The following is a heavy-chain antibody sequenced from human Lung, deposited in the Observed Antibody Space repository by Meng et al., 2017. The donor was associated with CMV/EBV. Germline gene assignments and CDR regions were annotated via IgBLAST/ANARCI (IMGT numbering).Heavy chain of an antibody. CDR3: ARGGNFDP. Sequence: QWQLVQSGLKLKKPGASVKVSCKASGYTFSTYTINWVRQAHGRGLEWMGWISTNTGTPTYTQGFTGRFVFSLDTSVSTAYLQISSLKAEDTAVYYCARGGNFDPWGQGTLVTVSS. V-gene: IGHV7-4-1*02. CDR2: ISTNTGTP. D-gene: IGHD2/OR15-2a*01. CDR1: GYTFSTYT. J-gene: IGHJ5*02.